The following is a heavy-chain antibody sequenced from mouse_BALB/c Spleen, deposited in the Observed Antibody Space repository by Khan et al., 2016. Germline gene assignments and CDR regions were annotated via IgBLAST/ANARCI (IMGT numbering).Heavy chain of an antibody. V-gene: IGHV5-12-1*01. D-gene: IGHD2-14*01. CDR3: ASRYDYFDY. CDR1: GFAFSSYD. J-gene: IGHJ2*01. CDR2: ISSGGGST. Sequence: EVELVESGGGLVKPGGSLKLSCAASGFAFSSYDMSWVRQTPEKRLEWVAYISSGGGSTYYPDTVKGRFPISRDNAKNTLYLQMSSLKSEDTVMYYCASRYDYFDYWVQGTTLTVSS.